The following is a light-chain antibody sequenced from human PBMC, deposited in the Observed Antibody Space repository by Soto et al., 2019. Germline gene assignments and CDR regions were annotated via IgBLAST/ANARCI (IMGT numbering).Light chain of an antibody. CDR3: CSYAGTSTHTV. CDR1: SSDVGSYKL. J-gene: IGLJ7*01. V-gene: IGLV2-23*02. Sequence: QAASVSGSPGQSITISCTGTSSDVGSYKLVSWYQQHPGKAPKLMISEVSKRPSGISDRFSGSKSGSTASLTISGLQAEDEADYYCCSYAGTSTHTVFGGGTQLTVL. CDR2: EVS.